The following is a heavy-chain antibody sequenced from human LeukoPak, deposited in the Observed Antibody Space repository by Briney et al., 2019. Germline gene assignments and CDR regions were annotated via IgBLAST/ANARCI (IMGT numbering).Heavy chain of an antibody. CDR1: GFTFSSHG. D-gene: IGHD6-19*01. J-gene: IGHJ3*02. CDR2: IWYDGSNK. Sequence: GGSLRLSCAASGFTFSSHGMHWVRQAPGKGLEWVAVIWYDGSNKYYADSVKGRFTISRDNSKNTLYLQMNSLRAEDTAVYYCARAKDNSGRDGFDIWGQGTMVTVSS. CDR3: ARAKDNSGRDGFDI. V-gene: IGHV3-33*01.